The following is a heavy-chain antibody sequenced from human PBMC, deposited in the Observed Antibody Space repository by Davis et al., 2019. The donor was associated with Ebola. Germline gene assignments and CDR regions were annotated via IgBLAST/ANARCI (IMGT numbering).Heavy chain of an antibody. CDR3: ARVRRSSSRIYYYYGMDV. V-gene: IGHV3-11*04. CDR2: ISSSGSTI. J-gene: IGHJ6*02. Sequence: PGGSLRLSCVASGSTFSDYYMSWIRQAPGKGLEWVAYISSSGSTIYYADSVKGRFTISRDNAKNSLYLQMSSLRGEGTAVYYCARVRRSSSRIYYYYGMDVWGQGATVTVSS. D-gene: IGHD6-13*01. CDR1: GSTFSDYY.